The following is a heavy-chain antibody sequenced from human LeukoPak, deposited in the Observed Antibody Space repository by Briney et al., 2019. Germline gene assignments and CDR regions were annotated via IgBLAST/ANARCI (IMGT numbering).Heavy chain of an antibody. Sequence: QPGGSLSLSCAASGFTLCSFWMMGVPQAPGKGLEWVANIKQDGSEKYYVDSVKCRFTITRDNAKNSLYLQMNSLRAEDTAVYYCARDLRWVTTSSGYWGQGTLVTVSS. CDR3: ARDLRWVTTSSGY. CDR2: IKQDGSEK. J-gene: IGHJ4*02. V-gene: IGHV3-7*01. CDR1: GFTLCSFW. D-gene: IGHD4-17*01.